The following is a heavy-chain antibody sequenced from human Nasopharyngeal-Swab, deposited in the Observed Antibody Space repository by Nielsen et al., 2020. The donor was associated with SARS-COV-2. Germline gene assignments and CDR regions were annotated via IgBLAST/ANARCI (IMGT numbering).Heavy chain of an antibody. D-gene: IGHD2-8*02. CDR2: IKPDGSSV. J-gene: IGHJ4*01. CDR1: GFTFSTYW. CDR3: ARDSPYCTGGICSFDY. V-gene: IGHV3-74*01. Sequence: GGSLRLSCAVSGFTFSTYWMHWVRQAPGKSLVWVSRIKPDGSSVTYADSVKGRFTISRDNARNTLYLQMNSLRAEDAAVYYCARDSPYCTGGICSFDYWGHGTLVTVSS.